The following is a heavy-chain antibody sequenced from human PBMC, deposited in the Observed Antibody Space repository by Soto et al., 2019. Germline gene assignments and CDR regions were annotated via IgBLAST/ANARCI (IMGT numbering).Heavy chain of an antibody. CDR2: ISGSGDGT. J-gene: IGHJ6*02. V-gene: IGHV3-23*01. Sequence: GGSLRLSCAAPGFSVSDYAMSWVRQAPGKGLEWVSSISGSGDGTYYGDSVKGRFTLSRDTSQKTLYLQMNNLRGEDTAVYFCTKSRRSVLMVNGFGGMDVWGRGTTVTVSS. CDR1: GFSVSDYA. D-gene: IGHD2-8*01. CDR3: TKSRRSVLMVNGFGGMDV.